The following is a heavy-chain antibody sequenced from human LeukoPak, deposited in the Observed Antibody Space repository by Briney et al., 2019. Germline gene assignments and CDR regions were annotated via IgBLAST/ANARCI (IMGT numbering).Heavy chain of an antibody. V-gene: IGHV1-18*01. CDR3: ARDPVGYSYGYGVDY. Sequence: ASLKVSCKASVYTFISYGISSVRQAPGQRLEWMGWSSAYNGNTDYAQKLKGKVTMTTDTSTSIAYIELRSLRSDDTAVDYCARDPVGYSYGYGVDYWGQGTLVTVSS. D-gene: IGHD5-18*01. CDR2: SSAYNGNT. CDR1: VYTFISYG. J-gene: IGHJ4*02.